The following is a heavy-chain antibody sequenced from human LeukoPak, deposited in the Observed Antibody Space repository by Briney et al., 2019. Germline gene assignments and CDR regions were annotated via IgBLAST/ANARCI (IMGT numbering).Heavy chain of an antibody. Sequence: GGSLRLSCAASGLTVTNAWMNWVRQAPGKGLEWVANINKDGGEKYYVDSVKGRFTISRDNAKDSLYLQMNSLRADDTAVHYCVKDSPPRYSGSPPAYWGQGTLVTVSS. D-gene: IGHD1-26*01. CDR2: INKDGGEK. CDR3: VKDSPPRYSGSPPAY. J-gene: IGHJ4*02. V-gene: IGHV3-7*03. CDR1: GLTVTNAW.